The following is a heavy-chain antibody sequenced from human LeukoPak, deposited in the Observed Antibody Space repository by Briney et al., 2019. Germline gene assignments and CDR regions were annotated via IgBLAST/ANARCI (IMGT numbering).Heavy chain of an antibody. D-gene: IGHD6-19*01. CDR3: ARETTSIAVAGFDY. CDR1: GFTFRDYY. V-gene: IGHV3-11*05. J-gene: IGHJ4*02. CDR2: ISSSSSYT. Sequence: NSGGSLRLSCAASGFTFRDYYMSWIRQAPGKGLEWVSYISSSSSYTNYADSVKGRFTISRDNAKNSLYLQMNSLRAEDTAVYYCARETTSIAVAGFDYWGQGTLVTVSS.